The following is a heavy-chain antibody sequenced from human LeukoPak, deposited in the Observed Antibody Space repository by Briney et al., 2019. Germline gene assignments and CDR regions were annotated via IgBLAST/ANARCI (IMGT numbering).Heavy chain of an antibody. V-gene: IGHV3-11*04. Sequence: GGSLRLSCAASGFTFSDYYMSWIRQAPGKGLEWVSYISSSGSTIYYADSVKGRFTISRDNAKNSLYLQMNSLRAEDTAVYYCARDAGGEDFWSGYYTGYFDYWGQGTLVTVSS. CDR3: ARDAGGEDFWSGYYTGYFDY. J-gene: IGHJ4*02. D-gene: IGHD3-3*01. CDR2: ISSSGSTI. CDR1: GFTFSDYY.